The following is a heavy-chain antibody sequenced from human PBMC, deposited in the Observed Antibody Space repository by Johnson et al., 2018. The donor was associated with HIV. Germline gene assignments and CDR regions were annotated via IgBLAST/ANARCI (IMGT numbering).Heavy chain of an antibody. V-gene: IGHV3-66*01. J-gene: IGHJ3*01. CDR3: ARGDSGDYAGAFEV. CDR2: FATGGGT. Sequence: QLVESGGGLVQPGGSLRLSCGASEFDVINHYMNWVRQVPGKGLEWISLFATGGGTDYADSVKGRFTVSRDISNNTIFLHMNRLRADDTAVYYCARGDSGDYAGAFEVWGQGTMVTVSS. D-gene: IGHD4-17*01. CDR1: EFDVINHY.